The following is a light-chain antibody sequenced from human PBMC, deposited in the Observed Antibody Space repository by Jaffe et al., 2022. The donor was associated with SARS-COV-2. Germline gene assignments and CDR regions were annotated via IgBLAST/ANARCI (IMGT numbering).Light chain of an antibody. CDR2: TGF. CDR1: QDLHGG. CDR3: QQSYTTPFT. V-gene: IGKV1-39*01. Sequence: DIQMTQSPSSLSAFVGDSISITCRASQDLHGGLTWYQQKPGKAPKVLIYTGFTLQSGVPSRFSGSGSGTDFTLTINSLHPEDSATYYCQQSYTTPFTFGGGTKVEI. J-gene: IGKJ4*01.